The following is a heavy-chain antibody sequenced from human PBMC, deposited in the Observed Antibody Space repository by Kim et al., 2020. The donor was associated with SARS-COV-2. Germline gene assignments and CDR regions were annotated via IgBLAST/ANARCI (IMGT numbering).Heavy chain of an antibody. V-gene: IGHV3-33*01. CDR1: GFTFSSYG. D-gene: IGHD3-3*01. Sequence: GGSLRLSCAASGFTFSSYGMHWVRQAPGKGLEWVAVIWYDRSNKYYADSVKGRFTISRDNSKNTLYLQMNSLRAEDTAVYYCARGNFWSGLLYHDFDYWGQGTLVTVSS. CDR2: IWYDRSNK. CDR3: ARGNFWSGLLYHDFDY. J-gene: IGHJ4*02.